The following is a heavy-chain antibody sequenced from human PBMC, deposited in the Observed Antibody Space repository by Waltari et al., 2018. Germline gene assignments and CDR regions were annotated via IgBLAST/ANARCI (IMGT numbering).Heavy chain of an antibody. D-gene: IGHD3-3*01. J-gene: IGHJ3*02. V-gene: IGHV1-69*14. CDR1: AGTFSSYA. CDR3: ARRLLEPTNGGSAFDI. CDR2: IIPIFGTA. Sequence: QVQLVQSGAEVKKPGSSVKVSCKASAGTFSSYAISWVRQAPGKGLEWMGGIIPIFGTANYAQKFQGRVTITADKSTSTAYMELSRLRSEDTAVYYCARRLLEPTNGGSAFDIWGQGTMVTVSS.